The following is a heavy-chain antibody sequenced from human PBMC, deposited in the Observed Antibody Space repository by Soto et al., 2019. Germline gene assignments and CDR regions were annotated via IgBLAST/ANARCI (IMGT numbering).Heavy chain of an antibody. V-gene: IGHV1-2*02. CDR2: INPATGAA. J-gene: IGHJ3*02. CDR1: GYPVTAYY. CDR3: ARGGEVGVAGSAAFDM. D-gene: IGHD3-3*01. Sequence: QLHLVQSGAVVKKPGASVTVSCSASGYPVTAYYMHWVRQAPGRGLEWMGGINPATGAAKYTQAFGVRSTMTRASSTGTGFMGLSGLTSEDPAGFSCARGGEVGVAGSAAFDMWGQGTLVTVSS.